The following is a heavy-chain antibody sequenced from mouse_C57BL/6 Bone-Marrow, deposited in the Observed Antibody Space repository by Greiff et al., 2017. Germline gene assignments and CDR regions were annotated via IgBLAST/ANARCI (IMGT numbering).Heavy chain of an antibody. CDR3: ARLGYYGSTWYFDV. CDR1: GYTFTSYW. D-gene: IGHD1-1*01. V-gene: IGHV1-64*01. J-gene: IGHJ1*03. Sequence: VQLQQPGAELVKPGASVKLSCKASGYTFTSYWMHWVKQRPGQGLEWLGMIHPNSGSTNYNEKFKSKATLTVDKSSSTAYMQLSSLTSEDSAVYYCARLGYYGSTWYFDVWGTGTTVTVSS. CDR2: IHPNSGST.